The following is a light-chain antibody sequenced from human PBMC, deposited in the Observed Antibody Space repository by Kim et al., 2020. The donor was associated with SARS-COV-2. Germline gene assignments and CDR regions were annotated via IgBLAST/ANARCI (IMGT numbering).Light chain of an antibody. CDR1: NVGDQY. CDR3: QAWDSGTAV. J-gene: IGLJ2*01. CDR2: QHS. Sequence: SVSPGQTAKLPCSGFNVGDQYAYWYQQKPGQSPVLVIYQHSKRPSGISQRFSGFSSGNTATLTISPANTMEEADYYCQAWDSGTAVVGGGTKLTVL. V-gene: IGLV3-1*01.